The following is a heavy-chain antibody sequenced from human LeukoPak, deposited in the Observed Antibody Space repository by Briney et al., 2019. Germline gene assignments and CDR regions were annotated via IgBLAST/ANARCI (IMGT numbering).Heavy chain of an antibody. CDR1: GFTFSSNC. CDR2: INSDGSRT. D-gene: IGHD3-16*01. J-gene: IGHJ4*02. CDR3: GRGFSACLDY. Sequence: GGSLRLSCAGSGFTFSSNCRHWVRQAPGKGLVWVSRINSDGSRTSYADSMKGRFTISRDNAKNTLYLQMNSLRAEDTTVYYCGRGFSACLDYWGQGNLVTVSS. V-gene: IGHV3-74*01.